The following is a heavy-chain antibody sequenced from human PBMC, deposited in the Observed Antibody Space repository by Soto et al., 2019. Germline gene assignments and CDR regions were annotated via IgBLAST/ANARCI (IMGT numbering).Heavy chain of an antibody. CDR1: GGTFSSYA. V-gene: IGHV1-69*13. Sequence: RASVKVSCKASGGTFSSYAISWVRQAPGQGLEWMGGIIPIFGTANYAQKFQGRVTITADESTSTAYMELSSLRSEDTAVYYCARGGHSSGWPEYYYGMDVWGQGTTVTVSS. CDR2: IIPIFGTA. D-gene: IGHD6-19*01. CDR3: ARGGHSSGWPEYYYGMDV. J-gene: IGHJ6*02.